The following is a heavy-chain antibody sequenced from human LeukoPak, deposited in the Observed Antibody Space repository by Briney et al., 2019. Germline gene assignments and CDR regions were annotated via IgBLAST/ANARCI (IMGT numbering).Heavy chain of an antibody. CDR2: IYHSGST. CDR1: GYSISSGYY. CDR3: ARRYCSGGSCYPDY. V-gene: IGHV4-38-2*01. J-gene: IGHJ4*02. D-gene: IGHD2-15*01. Sequence: SETLSLTCAVSGYSISSGYYWGWIRQPPGKGLEWIGSIYHSGSTYYNPSLKSRVTISVDTSKNQFSLKLSSVTAADTAVYYCARRYCSGGSCYPDYWGEGTLVTVSS.